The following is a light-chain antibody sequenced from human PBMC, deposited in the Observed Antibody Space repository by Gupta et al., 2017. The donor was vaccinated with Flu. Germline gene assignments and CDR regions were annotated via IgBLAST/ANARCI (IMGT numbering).Light chain of an antibody. J-gene: IGLJ3*02. CDR1: SLRSYY. CDR3: NSRDSSVDRPNWV. Sequence: SSELAQDPAVSVALGQTVRITGQGDSLRSYYASWYHQKPGQAPVLVIHGENDRPSRVPDRFYRSTSGNTAALTITGAQAEDEADYYCNSRDSSVDRPNWVFGGGTRLTVL. V-gene: IGLV3-19*01. CDR2: GEN.